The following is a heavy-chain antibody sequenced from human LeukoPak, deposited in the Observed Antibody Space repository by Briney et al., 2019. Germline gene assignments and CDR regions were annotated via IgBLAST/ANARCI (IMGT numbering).Heavy chain of an antibody. CDR3: AKEYGLAGGRDAFDI. V-gene: IGHV1-69*13. Sequence: SVKVSCKASGGTFSSYAISWVRQAPGQGLEWMGGIIPIFGTANYAQKFQGRVTITADESTSTAYMELSSLRSEDTAVYYCAKEYGLAGGRDAFDIWGQGTMVTVSS. D-gene: IGHD2-15*01. J-gene: IGHJ3*02. CDR1: GGTFSSYA. CDR2: IIPIFGTA.